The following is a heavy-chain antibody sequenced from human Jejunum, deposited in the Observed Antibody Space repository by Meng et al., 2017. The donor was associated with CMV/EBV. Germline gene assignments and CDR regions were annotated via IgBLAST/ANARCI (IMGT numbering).Heavy chain of an antibody. CDR2: IRDSGANT. CDR3: ARALGLGAVMPNYDAFDL. Sequence: FSGYGISWVRQAPGKGLEWVSAIRDSGANTYYAGSVTGRFTISRDNSHNTLYLQMHSLRAEDTAVYYCARALGLGAVMPNYDAFDLWGQGTVVTVSS. J-gene: IGHJ3*01. V-gene: IGHV3-23*01. CDR1: FSGYG. D-gene: IGHD6-19*01.